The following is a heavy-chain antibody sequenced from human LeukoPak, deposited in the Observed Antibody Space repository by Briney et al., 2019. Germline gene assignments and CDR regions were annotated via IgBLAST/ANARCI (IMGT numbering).Heavy chain of an antibody. CDR1: GYTLTELS. D-gene: IGHD1-26*01. Sequence: ASVKVSCKVSGYTLTELSMHWVRQAPGKGLEWMGGSDPEDGETIYAQKFQGRVTMTEDTSTDTAYMELSSLRSEDTAVYYCATDFGSSRMLDFDYWGQGTLVTVSS. CDR3: ATDFGSSRMLDFDY. J-gene: IGHJ4*02. CDR2: SDPEDGET. V-gene: IGHV1-24*01.